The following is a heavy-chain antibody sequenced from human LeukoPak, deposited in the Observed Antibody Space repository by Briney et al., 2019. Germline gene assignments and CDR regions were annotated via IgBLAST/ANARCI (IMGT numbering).Heavy chain of an antibody. Sequence: ASVKVSCKASEYTFTGYYMHWVRQAPGQGLEWMGWINPNSGGTNYAQKFQGRVTMTRDTSISTAYMELSRLRSDDTAVYYCARDLTMVRGAVDYWGQGTLVTVSS. D-gene: IGHD3-10*01. CDR2: INPNSGGT. V-gene: IGHV1-2*02. J-gene: IGHJ4*02. CDR3: ARDLTMVRGAVDY. CDR1: EYTFTGYY.